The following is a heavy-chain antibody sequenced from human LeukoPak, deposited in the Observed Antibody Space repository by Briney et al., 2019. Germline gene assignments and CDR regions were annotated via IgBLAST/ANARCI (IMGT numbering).Heavy chain of an antibody. D-gene: IGHD6-19*01. V-gene: IGHV4-34*01. Sequence: PSETLSLTCAVYGGSFGGYYWSWIRQPPGKGLEWIGEINHSGSTNYNPALKSRVTISVDTSKNQFSLKLSSVTGADTAVYYCARDLWGLVVHWFDPWGQGTLVTVSS. J-gene: IGHJ5*02. CDR3: ARDLWGLVVHWFDP. CDR2: INHSGST. CDR1: GGSFGGYY.